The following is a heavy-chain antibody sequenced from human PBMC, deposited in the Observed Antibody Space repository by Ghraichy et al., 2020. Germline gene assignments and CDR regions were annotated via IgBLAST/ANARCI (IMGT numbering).Heavy chain of an antibody. CDR1: GFTFNTYG. V-gene: IGHV3-30*02. D-gene: IGHD6-19*01. J-gene: IGHJ4*02. CDR2: IRFDGTKK. Sequence: GGSLRLSCAASGFTFNTYGMHWVRQAPGKGLEWVASIRFDGTKKYYADSVKGRFAISRDNFKNTLYLQVSSLRAEDTAVYFCAGESYSSGWYVGYFDYWGQGTLVTVSS. CDR3: AGESYSSGWYVGYFDY.